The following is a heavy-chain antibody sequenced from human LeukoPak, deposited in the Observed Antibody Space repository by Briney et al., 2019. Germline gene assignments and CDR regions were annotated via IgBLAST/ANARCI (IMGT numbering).Heavy chain of an antibody. V-gene: IGHV3-23*01. D-gene: IGHD4-17*01. CDR3: ARAPPVYYYMDV. Sequence: PGGSLRLSCAASGFTFSSYAMSWVRQAPGKGLEWVSTISGSGGSTYYADSVKGRFTISRDNAKNTLYLQMNSLRAEDTAVYYCARAPPVYYYMDVWGKGTTVTVSS. J-gene: IGHJ6*03. CDR2: ISGSGGST. CDR1: GFTFSSYA.